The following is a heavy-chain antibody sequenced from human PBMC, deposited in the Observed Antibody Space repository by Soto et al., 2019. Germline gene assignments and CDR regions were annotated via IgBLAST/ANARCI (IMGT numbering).Heavy chain of an antibody. CDR3: ERGDRDMGV. V-gene: IGHV3-7*01. Sequence: GGSXRLSGAASVFIFITSCIALFRQAPGKGLEWVANIKQDGSEKYYVDSVKGRFPISRDNAKNSLYLQMNSLRAEDTAVYYCERGDRDMGVWGHGPMVTVYS. CDR2: IKQDGSEK. CDR1: VFIFITSC. J-gene: IGHJ6*02.